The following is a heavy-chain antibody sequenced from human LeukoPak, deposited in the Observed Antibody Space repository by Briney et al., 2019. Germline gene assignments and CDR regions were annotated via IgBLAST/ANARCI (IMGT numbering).Heavy chain of an antibody. V-gene: IGHV5-51*01. D-gene: IGHD1-26*01. J-gene: IGHJ4*02. CDR2: IYPGDSDT. Sequence: GESLKISCKISGYKLTNNWIGWVRQVPGKGLEWMGIIYPGDSDTRYSPSFQGQVTISADKSISTAYLQWSSLKASDTAMYYCARLGGATLDYWGQGTLVTVSS. CDR3: ARLGGATLDY. CDR1: GYKLTNNW.